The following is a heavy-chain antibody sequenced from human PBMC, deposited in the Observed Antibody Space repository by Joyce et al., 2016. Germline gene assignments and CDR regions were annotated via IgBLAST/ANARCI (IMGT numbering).Heavy chain of an antibody. D-gene: IGHD4-17*01. Sequence: QVQLQESGPGLVKPSQTLSLTCTVSGGSICSGDYCWSWLRQPPGKGLGWIGYIHYSGDTYYNTSLKSRLTISVDMSKNQISLKLSSVTAADTAVYYCARVDYGDYNVYFDYWGQGTLVTVSS. CDR3: ARVDYGDYNVYFDY. CDR1: GGSICSGDYC. CDR2: IHYSGDT. V-gene: IGHV4-30-4*01. J-gene: IGHJ4*02.